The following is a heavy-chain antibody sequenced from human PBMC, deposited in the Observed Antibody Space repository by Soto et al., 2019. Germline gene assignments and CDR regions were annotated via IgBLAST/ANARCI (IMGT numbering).Heavy chain of an antibody. CDR3: ARVQAAAPLGYYYYYGMDV. D-gene: IGHD6-13*01. CDR1: GYTFTSYG. Sequence: QVQLVQSGAEVKKPGASVKVSCKASGYTFTSYGISWVRQAPGQGLEWMGWISAYNGNTNYAQKLQGRVTMTTDTSTSTAYMELRSLRSDDTAVYYCARVQAAAPLGYYYYYGMDVWGQGTTVTVSS. CDR2: ISAYNGNT. J-gene: IGHJ6*02. V-gene: IGHV1-18*01.